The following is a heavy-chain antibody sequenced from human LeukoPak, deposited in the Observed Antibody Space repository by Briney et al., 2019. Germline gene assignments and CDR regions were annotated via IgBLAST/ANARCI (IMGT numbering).Heavy chain of an antibody. CDR2: FDPEDGET. D-gene: IGHD5-24*01. Sequence: RASVKVSCKVSGYTLTELSMHWVRQAPGKGLEWMGGFDPEDGETIYAQKFQGRVTMTEDTSTDTAYMELSRLRSDDTAVYYCARAGTVEMTPLDYWGQGTLVTVSS. CDR3: ARAGTVEMTPLDY. CDR1: GYTLTELS. J-gene: IGHJ4*02. V-gene: IGHV1-24*01.